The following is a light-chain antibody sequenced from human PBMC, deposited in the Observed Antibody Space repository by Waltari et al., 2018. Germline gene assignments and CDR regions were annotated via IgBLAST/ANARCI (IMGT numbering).Light chain of an antibody. V-gene: IGLV1-44*01. Sequence: QSVLTQPPSASGTPGPRVTITGSGSSSNIGSNTLHLYQQLPGTAPKLLIYSNNQRPSGVPDRFSGSKSGTSASLAISGLQSEDEADYYCAAWDDSLNAHYVFGTGTKVTVL. CDR2: SNN. J-gene: IGLJ1*01. CDR1: SSNIGSNT. CDR3: AAWDDSLNAHYV.